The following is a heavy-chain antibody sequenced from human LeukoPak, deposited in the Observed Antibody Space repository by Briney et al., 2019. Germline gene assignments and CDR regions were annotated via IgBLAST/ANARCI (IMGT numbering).Heavy chain of an antibody. CDR1: GYTFISHD. Sequence: ASVKVSCKTSGYTFISHDINWVRQATGQGLEWMGWMDPNSGNTGYAQRFQGRVTLTRSTSLSEAYMELTSLKFEDTAVYYCARGGSYGPDYWGQGTLVTVSS. CDR2: MDPNSGNT. D-gene: IGHD1-26*01. J-gene: IGHJ4*02. V-gene: IGHV1-8*01. CDR3: ARGGSYGPDY.